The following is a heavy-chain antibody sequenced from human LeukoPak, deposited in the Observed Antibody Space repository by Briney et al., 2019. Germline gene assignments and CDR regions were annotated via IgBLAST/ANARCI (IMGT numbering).Heavy chain of an antibody. CDR3: ARTDSGWYRTTKDDY. J-gene: IGHJ4*02. CDR1: GFTFSSYS. V-gene: IGHV3-21*01. Sequence: GGSLRLSCAASGFTFSSYSMNWVRQAPGKGLKWVSSISSSSSYIYYADSVKGRFTISRDNAKNSLYLQMNSLRAEDTAVYYCARTDSGWYRTTKDDYWGQGTLVTVSS. D-gene: IGHD6-19*01. CDR2: ISSSSSYI.